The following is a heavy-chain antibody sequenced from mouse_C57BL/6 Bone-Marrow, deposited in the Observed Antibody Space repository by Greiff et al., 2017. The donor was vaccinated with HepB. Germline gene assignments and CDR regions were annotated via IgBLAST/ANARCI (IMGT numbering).Heavy chain of an antibody. CDR2: ISDGGSYT. CDR3: ASPYGYDAAY. V-gene: IGHV5-4*03. D-gene: IGHD2-2*01. J-gene: IGHJ3*01. Sequence: EVKVVESGGGLVKPGGSLKLSCAASGFTFSSYAMYWVRQTPEKRLEWVATISDGGSYTYYPDNVKGRFTISRDNAKNNLYLQMSHLKSEDTAMYYCASPYGYDAAYWGQGTLVTVSA. CDR1: GFTFSSYA.